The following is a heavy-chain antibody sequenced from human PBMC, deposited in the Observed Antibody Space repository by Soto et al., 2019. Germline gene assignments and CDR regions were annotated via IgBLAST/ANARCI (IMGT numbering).Heavy chain of an antibody. CDR1: GGSISSYY. J-gene: IGHJ4*02. D-gene: IGHD3-22*01. V-gene: IGHV4-59*01. CDR2: IYYSGST. Sequence: SETLSLTCTASGGSISSYYWSWIRQPPGKGLEWIGDIYYSGSTNYNSSLKSRVTISVGTSKNQLSLKLRSVTAADTAVYYCARATYYYDSSGYYGYHCDYWGQRTLFAVSS. CDR3: ARATYYYDSSGYYGYHCDY.